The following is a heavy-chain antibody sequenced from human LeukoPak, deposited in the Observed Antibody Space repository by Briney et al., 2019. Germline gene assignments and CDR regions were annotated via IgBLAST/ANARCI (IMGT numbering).Heavy chain of an antibody. CDR1: GFTFDDYA. D-gene: IGHD6-19*01. CDR3: AKDGVYSSGWYEVGH. V-gene: IGHV3-9*01. CDR2: ISWNSGSI. Sequence: GGSLRPSCAASGFTFDDYAMHWVRQAPGKGLEWVSGISWNSGSIGYADSVKGRFTISRDNAKNSLYLQMNSLRAEDTALYYCAKDGVYSSGWYEVGHWGQGTLVTVSS. J-gene: IGHJ4*02.